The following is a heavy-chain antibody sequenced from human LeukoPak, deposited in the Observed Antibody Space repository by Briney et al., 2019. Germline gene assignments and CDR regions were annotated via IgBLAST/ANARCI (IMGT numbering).Heavy chain of an antibody. V-gene: IGHV5-10-1*01. CDR2: IDPSDSYT. CDR3: ARHDSSSWYVWLVDY. CDR1: GYSFTSYW. Sequence: PGESLKISCKGSGYSFTSYWISWVRQMPGKGLEWMGRIDPSDSYTNYSPSFQGHVTISADKSISTAHLQWSSLKASDTAMYYCARHDSSSWYVWLVDYWGQGTLVTVSS. J-gene: IGHJ4*02. D-gene: IGHD6-13*01.